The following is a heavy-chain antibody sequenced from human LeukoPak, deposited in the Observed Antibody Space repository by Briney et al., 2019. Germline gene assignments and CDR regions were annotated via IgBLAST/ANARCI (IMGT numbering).Heavy chain of an antibody. CDR2: INPNSGGT. CDR3: ARACCGGSCYSY. CDR1: GYTFTGYY. J-gene: IGHJ4*02. Sequence: ASVKVSCKASGYTFTGYYMHWVRQAPGQGLEWMGRINPNSGGTNYAQKFQGRVTMTRDTSISTAYMELSRLRSDDTAVYYCARACCGGSCYSYWGQETLVTVSS. D-gene: IGHD2-15*01. V-gene: IGHV1-2*06.